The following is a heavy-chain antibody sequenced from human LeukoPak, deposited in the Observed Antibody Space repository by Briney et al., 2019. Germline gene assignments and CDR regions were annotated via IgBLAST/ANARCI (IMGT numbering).Heavy chain of an antibody. CDR1: GFTFSSYA. J-gene: IGHJ4*02. D-gene: IGHD3-22*01. CDR3: AKAHYYDSSGYSVDY. V-gene: IGHV3-23*01. CDR2: ISGSGGST. Sequence: GGSLRLSCAASGFTFSSYAMSWVRQAPGKGLEWVSAISGSGGSTCYADSVKGRFTISRDNSKNTLYLQMNSLRAEDTAVYYCAKAHYYDSSGYSVDYWGQGTLVTVSS.